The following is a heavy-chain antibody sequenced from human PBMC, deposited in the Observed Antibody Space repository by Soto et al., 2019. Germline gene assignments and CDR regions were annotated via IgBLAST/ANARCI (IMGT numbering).Heavy chain of an antibody. CDR3: ARGGEGDCGGDCLGYFDY. D-gene: IGHD2-21*02. CDR2: ISYDGSNK. V-gene: IGHV3-30*01. CDR1: GFTFSSYA. J-gene: IGHJ4*02. Sequence: QVQLVESGGGVVQPGRSLRLSCAASGFTFSSYAMHWVRQAPGMGLEWVAVISYDGSNKYYADSVKGRFTISRDNSKNTLYLQMNSLRAEDTAVYYCARGGEGDCGGDCLGYFDYWGQGTLVTVSS.